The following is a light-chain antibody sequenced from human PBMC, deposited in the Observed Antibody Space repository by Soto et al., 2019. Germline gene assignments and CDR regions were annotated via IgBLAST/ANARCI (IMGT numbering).Light chain of an antibody. V-gene: IGLV2-8*01. CDR3: SSYAGSTV. CDR2: EVS. Sequence: QSVLTQPPSASGSPGQSVTISCTGTSSDVGGYNYVSWYQQHPGKAPKLMIYEVSKRPSGVPDRFSGSKSGNTASLTVSGLQAEDEADCYCSSYAGSTVFGGGTKLTVL. J-gene: IGLJ2*01. CDR1: SSDVGGYNY.